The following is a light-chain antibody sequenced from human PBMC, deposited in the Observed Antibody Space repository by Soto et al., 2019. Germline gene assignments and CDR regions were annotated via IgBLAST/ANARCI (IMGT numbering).Light chain of an antibody. Sequence: IVWIQKPAKLAVSGGAVAPVCCRASQSVSSFLAWDQPKPGQGPRLLIYDASHRATGITDRFSGSGSGTILTLSVGRVEPVDLAVDFCELDGNSPITFGRVTRLDIK. CDR2: DAS. J-gene: IGKJ5*01. V-gene: IGKV3-11*01. CDR1: QSVSSF. CDR3: ELDGNSPIT.